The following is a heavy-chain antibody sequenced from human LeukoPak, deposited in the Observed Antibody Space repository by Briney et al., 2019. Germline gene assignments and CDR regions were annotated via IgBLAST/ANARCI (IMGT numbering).Heavy chain of an antibody. CDR1: GYTFTGYY. V-gene: IGHV1-2*02. Sequence: ASVKVSCKASGYTFTGYYMHWVRQAPGQGVEWMGWINPNSGGTNYAQKFQGRVTMTRDTSISTAYMELSRLRSDDTAVYYCARGSGYDPVHDAFDIWGQGTMVTVSS. CDR3: ARGSGYDPVHDAFDI. J-gene: IGHJ3*02. D-gene: IGHD5-12*01. CDR2: INPNSGGT.